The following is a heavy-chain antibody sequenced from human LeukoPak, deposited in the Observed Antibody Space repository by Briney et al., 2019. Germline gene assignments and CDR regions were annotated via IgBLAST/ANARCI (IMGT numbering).Heavy chain of an antibody. J-gene: IGHJ4*02. CDR3: ARGGSGWYEGDY. D-gene: IGHD6-19*01. V-gene: IGHV3-21*01. Sequence: GGSLRLSCAASGFTFSSYAMHWVRQAPGEGLEWVSFISSSSSYIYYADSVKGRFTISRDNAKNSLYLQMNSLRAEDTAVYYCARGGSGWYEGDYWGQGTLVTVSS. CDR2: ISSSSSYI. CDR1: GFTFSSYA.